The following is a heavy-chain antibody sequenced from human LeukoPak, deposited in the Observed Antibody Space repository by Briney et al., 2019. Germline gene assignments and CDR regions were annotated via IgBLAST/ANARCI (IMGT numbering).Heavy chain of an antibody. D-gene: IGHD1-26*01. V-gene: IGHV1-2*02. J-gene: IGHJ4*02. CDR3: ARGVVGAPYFDY. CDR2: INPNSGGT. Sequence: ASVKVACKASGYTFTGYYMHWVRQAPGQGLEWMGWINPNSGGTNYAQKFQGRVTMTRDTSISTAYMELSRLRSDATAVYYCARGVVGAPYFDYWGQGTLVTVSS. CDR1: GYTFTGYY.